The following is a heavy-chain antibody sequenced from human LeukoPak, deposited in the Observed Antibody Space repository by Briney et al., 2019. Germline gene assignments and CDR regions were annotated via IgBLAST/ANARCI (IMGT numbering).Heavy chain of an antibody. CDR2: IIVRGGNT. CDR1: GFTFGNYA. Sequence: GGSRRLSCAASGFTFGNYAMSWVRQPPGKGLEWVSSIIVRGGNTYFADSVKGRFTISRDNSKNTLYLQMNSLRAEDTAVYYCAKVGLRLGGDYWGQGTLVTVSS. J-gene: IGHJ4*02. CDR3: AKVGLRLGGDY. D-gene: IGHD4-17*01. V-gene: IGHV3-23*01.